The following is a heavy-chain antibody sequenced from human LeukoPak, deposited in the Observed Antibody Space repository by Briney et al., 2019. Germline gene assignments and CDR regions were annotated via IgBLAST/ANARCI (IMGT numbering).Heavy chain of an antibody. CDR2: INKGGSER. CDR3: AGFERDFWVFDY. Sequence: GGYLSRSCAASGFSFSTNWLSWVRPGPGQGLEWVANINKGGSERSYMDPVKGRFTISRDNAKDSLYLQMNSLRAEDTAVYYCAGFERDFWVFDYWGQGALVTVSS. V-gene: IGHV3-7*01. CDR1: GFSFSTNW. D-gene: IGHD3-3*01. J-gene: IGHJ4*02.